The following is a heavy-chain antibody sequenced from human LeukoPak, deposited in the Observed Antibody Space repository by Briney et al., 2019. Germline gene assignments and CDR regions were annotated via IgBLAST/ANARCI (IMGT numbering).Heavy chain of an antibody. D-gene: IGHD4-17*01. CDR3: ARSENGDSFDY. CDR1: RGSISTYY. CDR2: IYYSGST. V-gene: IGHV4-59*08. Sequence: SETLSLTCTVSRGSISTYYWSWIRQAPGKGLEWIGYIYYSGSTNYNPSLKSRVTISVDTSKKQFSLKLSSVTAADTAVYYCARSENGDSFDYWGQGTLVTVSS. J-gene: IGHJ4*02.